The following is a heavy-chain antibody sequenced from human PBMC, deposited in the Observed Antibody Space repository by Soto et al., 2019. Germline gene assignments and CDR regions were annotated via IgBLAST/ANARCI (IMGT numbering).Heavy chain of an antibody. J-gene: IGHJ6*02. V-gene: IGHV1-24*01. D-gene: IGHD3-22*01. CDR3: ATHYDDSSGYLSYGMDV. Sequence: GAPVKVSCKVSGYTLTELFMHWVRQAPGKGLEWMGGFDPEDGETIYAQKFQGRGTMTEDTSTDTAYMELSSLRSEDTAVYYCATHYDDSSGYLSYGMDVWGQGTTVTVAS. CDR2: FDPEDGET. CDR1: GYTLTELF.